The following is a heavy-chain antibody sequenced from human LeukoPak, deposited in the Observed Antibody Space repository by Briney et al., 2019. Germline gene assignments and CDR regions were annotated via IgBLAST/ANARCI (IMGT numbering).Heavy chain of an antibody. CDR3: ARGLIAAAGIDY. D-gene: IGHD6-13*01. V-gene: IGHV4-4*07. CDR2: IYTSGST. CDR1: GGSISSYY. Sequence: SETLSLACTVSGGSISSYYWSWIRQPAGKGLEWIGRIYTSGSTNYNPSLKSRVTMSVDTPKNQFSLKLSSVTAADTAVYYCARGLIAAAGIDYWGQGTLVTVSS. J-gene: IGHJ4*02.